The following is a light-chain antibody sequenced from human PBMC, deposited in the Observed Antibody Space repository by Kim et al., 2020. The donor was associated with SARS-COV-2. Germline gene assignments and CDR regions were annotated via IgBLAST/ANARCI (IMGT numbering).Light chain of an antibody. CDR2: LGS. J-gene: IGKJ4*01. Sequence: PASISCRSSQSLLHSNGYNYLDWYLQKPGQSPQLLIYLGSNRASGVPDRFSGSGSGTDFTLKISRVEAEDVGVYYCMQALQTPLTFGGGTKVDNK. CDR3: MQALQTPLT. V-gene: IGKV2-28*01. CDR1: QSLLHSNGYNY.